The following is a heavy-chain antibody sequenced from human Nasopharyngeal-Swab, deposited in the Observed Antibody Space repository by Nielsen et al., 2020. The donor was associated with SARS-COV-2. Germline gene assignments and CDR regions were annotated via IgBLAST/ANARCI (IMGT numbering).Heavy chain of an antibody. Sequence: IRQAPGKGLEWIGEINHSGSTNYNPSLKSRVTISVDTSKNQFSLKLSSVTAADTAVYYCARIKLAAGTFRYYYYGMDVWGQGTTVTVSS. V-gene: IGHV4-34*01. J-gene: IGHJ6*02. D-gene: IGHD6-13*01. CDR3: ARIKLAAGTFRYYYYGMDV. CDR2: INHSGST.